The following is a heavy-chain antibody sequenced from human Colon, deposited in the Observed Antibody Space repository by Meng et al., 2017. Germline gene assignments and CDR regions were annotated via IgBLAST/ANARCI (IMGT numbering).Heavy chain of an antibody. D-gene: IGHD6-13*01. V-gene: IGHV4-61*02. CDR1: GDSISRGTFY. CDR3: ARGGVPGLYSSSWYGLDV. CDR2: FATSGST. J-gene: IGHJ6*02. Sequence: SETLSLTCTVSGDSISRGTFYWTWIRQPAGKGLEWIGRFATSGSTNYNPSLESRVTISLDTSKNQFSLQLSSVTAADTAVYYCARGGVPGLYSSSWYGLDVWGQGTKVTVSS.